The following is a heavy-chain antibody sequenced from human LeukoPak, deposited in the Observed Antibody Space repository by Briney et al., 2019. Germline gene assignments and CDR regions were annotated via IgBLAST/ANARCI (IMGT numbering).Heavy chain of an antibody. J-gene: IGHJ4*02. V-gene: IGHV4-31*03. D-gene: IGHD4-11*01. CDR1: GGSISSGGYY. CDR3: ARERKDYSKDY. Sequence: PSETLSLTCTVSGGSISSGGYYWSWIRQHPGKGLEWIGYIYYSGSTYYNPSLKSRVTISVDTSKNQFSLKLSSVTAADTAVYYCARERKDYSKDYWGQGTLVTVSS. CDR2: IYYSGST.